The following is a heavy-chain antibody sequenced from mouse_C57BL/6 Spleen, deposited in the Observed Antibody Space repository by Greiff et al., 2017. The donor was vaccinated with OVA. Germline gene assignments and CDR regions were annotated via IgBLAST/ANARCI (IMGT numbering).Heavy chain of an antibody. V-gene: IGHV1-50*01. CDR3: AREGVVAGDY. J-gene: IGHJ2*01. CDR1: GYTFTSYW. D-gene: IGHD1-1*01. CDR2: IDPSDSYT. Sequence: QVQLKQPGAELVKPGASVKLSCKASGYTFTSYWMQWVKQRPGQGLEWIGEIDPSDSYTNYNQKFKGKATLTVDTSSSTAYMQLSSLTSEDSAVYYCAREGVVAGDYWGQGTTLTVSS.